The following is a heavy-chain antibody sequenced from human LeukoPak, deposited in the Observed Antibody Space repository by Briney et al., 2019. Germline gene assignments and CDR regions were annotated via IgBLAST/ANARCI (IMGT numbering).Heavy chain of an antibody. CDR2: ISWNSGSI. V-gene: IGHV3-9*01. CDR1: GFTFDDYA. J-gene: IGHJ4*02. Sequence: PGRSLSLSCAASGFTFDDYAMHWVRQAPGQGLEWVSGISWNSGSIGYADSVKGRFTISRDNAKNSLYLQMNSLRAEDTALYYCAKDKGSSGWDFDYWGQGTLVTVSS. D-gene: IGHD6-19*01. CDR3: AKDKGSSGWDFDY.